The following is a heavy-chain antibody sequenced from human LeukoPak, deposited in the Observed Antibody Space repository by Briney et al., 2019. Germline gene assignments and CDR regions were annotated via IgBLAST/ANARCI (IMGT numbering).Heavy chain of an antibody. V-gene: IGHV4-34*01. Sequence: SATLSLTCAVYGGSFSGYYWSWIRQPPGKGLEWIGEINHSGSTNYNPPLKSRVTISVDTSKNQFSLKLSSVTAADTAVYYCARSGHYYDSGGYSYDYWGQGTLVTVSS. J-gene: IGHJ4*02. CDR3: ARSGHYYDSGGYSYDY. CDR2: INHSGST. D-gene: IGHD3-22*01. CDR1: GGSFSGYY.